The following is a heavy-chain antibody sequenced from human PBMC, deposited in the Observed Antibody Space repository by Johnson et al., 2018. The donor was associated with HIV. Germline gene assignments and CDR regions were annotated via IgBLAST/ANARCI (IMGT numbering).Heavy chain of an antibody. CDR1: GFTVSTYY. CDR2: IYSGGSI. D-gene: IGHD6-13*01. Sequence: MLLVESGGGLIQPGGSLRLSCAASGFTVSTYYMTWVRQAPGKGLEWVSVIYSGGSIYYADSVKGRFSISRDNSKNTLYLQMNSLRVEDTAVYYCAREGAWSLRAAAGRGAFDIWGQGTMVTVSS. V-gene: IGHV3-53*01. J-gene: IGHJ3*02. CDR3: AREGAWSLRAAAGRGAFDI.